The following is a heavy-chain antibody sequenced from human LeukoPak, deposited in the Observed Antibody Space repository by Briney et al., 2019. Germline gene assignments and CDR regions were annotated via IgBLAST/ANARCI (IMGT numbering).Heavy chain of an antibody. D-gene: IGHD3-22*01. CDR1: GGSISSSSYY. J-gene: IGHJ3*02. CDR2: IYYSGST. V-gene: IGHV4-39*01. Sequence: PSETLSLTCTVSGGSISSSSYYWGWIRQPPGKGLEWIGSIYYSGSTYYNPSLKSRVTISVDTSKNQFSLKLSSVTAADTAVYYCAGGSDYYDSSGYYDAFDIWGQGTMVTVSS. CDR3: AGGSDYYDSSGYYDAFDI.